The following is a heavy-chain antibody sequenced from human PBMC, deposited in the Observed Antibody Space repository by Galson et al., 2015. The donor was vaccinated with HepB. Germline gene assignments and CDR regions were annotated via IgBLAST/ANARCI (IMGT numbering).Heavy chain of an antibody. CDR3: AKRSGVNYYDSSGYYHFDY. D-gene: IGHD3-22*01. J-gene: IGHJ4*02. CDR2: ISASGSST. V-gene: IGHV3-23*01. CDR1: GFTFSSYA. Sequence: SLRLSCAASGFTFSSYAMSWVRQAPGKGLDWVSLISASGSSTYYADSVKGRFTISRDNSKNPLYLQMNSLRADDTAVYYCAKRSGVNYYDSSGYYHFDYWGQGTLVTVSS.